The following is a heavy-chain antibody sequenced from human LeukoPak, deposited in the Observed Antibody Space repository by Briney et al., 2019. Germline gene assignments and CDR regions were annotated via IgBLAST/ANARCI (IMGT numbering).Heavy chain of an antibody. CDR2: ISYDGNNK. CDR1: GFTFSSHG. J-gene: IGHJ4*02. Sequence: PGGSLRLSCAASGFTFSSHGMHWVRQAPGKGLQWVALISYDGNNKYHADSVKGRFSISRDNSKNTLYLQMNSLRVEDTAVYFCAKDLGQQLAPRGFDYWGQETLVTVSS. CDR3: AKDLGQQLAPRGFDY. V-gene: IGHV3-30*18. D-gene: IGHD6-13*01.